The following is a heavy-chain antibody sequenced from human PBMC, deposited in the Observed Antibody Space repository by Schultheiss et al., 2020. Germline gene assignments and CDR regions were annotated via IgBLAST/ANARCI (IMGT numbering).Heavy chain of an antibody. D-gene: IGHD3-3*01. CDR1: GFTFNNYW. CDR2: IKQDGTET. V-gene: IGHV3-7*01. J-gene: IGHJ4*02. Sequence: GGSLRLSCAASGFTFNNYWMNWVRQAPGKGLEWVANIKQDGTETYYVDSVKGRFTISRDNAKNSLYLQMNSLRAEDTAVYYCARGGYYDFWSGSPYFDYWGQGTLVTVSS. CDR3: ARGGYYDFWSGSPYFDY.